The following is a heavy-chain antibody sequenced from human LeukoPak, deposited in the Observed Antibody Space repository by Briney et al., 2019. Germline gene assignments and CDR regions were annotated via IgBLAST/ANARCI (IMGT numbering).Heavy chain of an antibody. V-gene: IGHV3-21*01. J-gene: IGHJ4*02. CDR2: ISSSNDYV. Sequence: PGGSLRLSCAASGFTFSTYDMTWVRQAPGKGLEWVSSISSSNDYVYYADSLKGRFTISRDNAKNSLYLEMNSLRAEATAVYYCARGGGSFDDWGQGTLVTVSS. CDR3: ARGGGSFDD. D-gene: IGHD3-16*01. CDR1: GFTFSTYD.